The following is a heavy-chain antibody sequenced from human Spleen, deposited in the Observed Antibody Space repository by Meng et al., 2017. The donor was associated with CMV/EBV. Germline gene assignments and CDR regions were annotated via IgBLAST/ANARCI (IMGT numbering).Heavy chain of an antibody. V-gene: IGHV3-21*01. CDR2: ISGSSSYI. D-gene: IGHD3-9*01. J-gene: IGHJ5*02. CDR3: ARDYDILTGYYTYNWLDP. CDR1: FTFSGYS. Sequence: FTFSGYSMNWVRQAPGKGLEWVSSISGSSSYIYYADSVRGRFTISRDNAKNSLYLEMNSLRAEDTAVYYCARDYDILTGYYTYNWLDPWGQGTLVTVSS.